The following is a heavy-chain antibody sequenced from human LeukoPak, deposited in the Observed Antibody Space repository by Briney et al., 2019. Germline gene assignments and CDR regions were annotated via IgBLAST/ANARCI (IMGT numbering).Heavy chain of an antibody. J-gene: IGHJ4*02. D-gene: IGHD3-22*01. Sequence: GGSLKLSCAASGFTFSGSAMHWVLQASGKGLEWVGRIRSKANSYATSHGASVKGRFTISRDDSKNTAYLQMNSLKTEDTAVYYCTRRYYFDRSGYYQGDYWGQGTLVTVSS. CDR2: IRSKANSYAT. CDR1: GFTFSGSA. V-gene: IGHV3-73*01. CDR3: TRRYYFDRSGYYQGDY.